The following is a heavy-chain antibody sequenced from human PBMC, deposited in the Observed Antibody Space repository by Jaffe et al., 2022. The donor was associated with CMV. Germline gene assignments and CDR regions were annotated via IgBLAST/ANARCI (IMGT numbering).Heavy chain of an antibody. CDR3: AREGGYYYGSGSNWFDP. Sequence: QVQLQQWGAGLLKPSETLSLTCAVYGGSFSGYYWSWIRQPPGKGLEWIGEINHSGSTNYNPSLKSRVTISVDTSKNQFSLKLSSVTAADTAVYYCAREGGYYYGSGSNWFDPWGQGTLVTVSS. J-gene: IGHJ5*02. CDR2: INHSGST. CDR1: GGSFSGYY. D-gene: IGHD3-10*01. V-gene: IGHV4-34*01.